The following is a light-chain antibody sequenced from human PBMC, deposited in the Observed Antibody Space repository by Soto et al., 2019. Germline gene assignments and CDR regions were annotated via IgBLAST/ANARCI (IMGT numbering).Light chain of an antibody. CDR1: NSDIGDYDY. CDR3: CSYTGSLTLL. Sequence: QSALTQPASVSGSPGQSITISCTGTNSDIGDYDYVSWYQHHPGKAPKLMIHEVSNRPSGVSNRFSGSKSGNTASLTISGLQAEDEADYYCCSYTGSLTLLFGGGTQLTVL. CDR2: EVS. J-gene: IGLJ7*01. V-gene: IGLV2-14*01.